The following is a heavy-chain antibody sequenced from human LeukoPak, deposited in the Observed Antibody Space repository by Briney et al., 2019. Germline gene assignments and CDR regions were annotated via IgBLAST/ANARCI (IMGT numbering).Heavy chain of an antibody. D-gene: IGHD2/OR15-2a*01. CDR1: GGSIIGRW. CDR2: IFYNGAI. CDR3: ARRNTADASIDF. Sequence: SETLSLTCAVSGGSIIGRWWSWVRQPPGKGLEWIGDIFYNGAINDNSPLKGRLTMSLDTSKNQFSLKLSSVTAADTDMYYCARRNTADASIDFWGQGTLVIASS. J-gene: IGHJ4*02. V-gene: IGHV4-59*08.